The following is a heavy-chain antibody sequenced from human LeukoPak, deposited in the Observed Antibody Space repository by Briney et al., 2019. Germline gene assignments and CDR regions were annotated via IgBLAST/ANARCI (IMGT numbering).Heavy chain of an antibody. V-gene: IGHV6-1*01. J-gene: IGHJ4*02. CDR3: ARLENWAFDF. D-gene: IGHD7-27*01. Sequence: SQTLSLTCAISGDSVSSNSAAWNWIRQSPSRGLEWLGRTYYRSKWSTDYAVSVKSRITVNPDTSKNQFSLQLNSVAPADTAVYYCARLENWAFDFWGQGTLITVSS. CDR1: GDSVSSNSAA. CDR2: TYYRSKWST.